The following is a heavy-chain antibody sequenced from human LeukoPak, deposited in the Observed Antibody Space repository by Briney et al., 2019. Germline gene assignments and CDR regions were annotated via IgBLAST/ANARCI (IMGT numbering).Heavy chain of an antibody. CDR1: GFTFSSYG. J-gene: IGHJ6*03. Sequence: PGGSLRLSCAASGFTFSSYGMHWVRQAPGKGLEWVSAISGSGGSTYYADSVKGRFTISRDNSKNTLYLQMNSLRAEDTAVYYCAKDRDDYYYYMDVWGKGTTVTVSS. CDR3: AKDRDDYYYYMDV. V-gene: IGHV3-23*01. CDR2: ISGSGGST.